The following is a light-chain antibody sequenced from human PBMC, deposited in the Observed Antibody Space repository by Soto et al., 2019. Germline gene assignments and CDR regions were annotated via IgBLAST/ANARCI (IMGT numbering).Light chain of an antibody. CDR2: GAS. Sequence: EIVLTQSPGTLSLSPGERATLSCRASQSVSSNLAWYQQKPGQAPRLLIYGASNRATGIPDRFSGSGSGTDFTLTISRLEPEDFAVYYCQQYGSSPWTFGQGTKVDIK. V-gene: IGKV3-20*01. CDR1: QSVSSN. J-gene: IGKJ1*01. CDR3: QQYGSSPWT.